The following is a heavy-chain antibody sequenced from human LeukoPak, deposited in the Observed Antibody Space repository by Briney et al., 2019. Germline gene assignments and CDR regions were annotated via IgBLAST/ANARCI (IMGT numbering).Heavy chain of an antibody. D-gene: IGHD3-10*01. CDR2: IRSEAKSYAT. Sequence: GGSLRLSCAASGFTFSGSAIHWVRQASGKGLEWVGQIRSEAKSYATAYAASVKGRFTISRDDSKNTAYLQMDSLKTEDTAVYYCTGNYYGSGSYADFDYWGQGTLVTVSS. V-gene: IGHV3-73*01. CDR1: GFTFSGSA. J-gene: IGHJ4*02. CDR3: TGNYYGSGSYADFDY.